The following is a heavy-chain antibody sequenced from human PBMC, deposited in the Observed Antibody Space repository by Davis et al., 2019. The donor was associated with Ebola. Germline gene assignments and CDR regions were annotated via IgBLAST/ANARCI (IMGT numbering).Heavy chain of an antibody. CDR3: ARSGLSFGVVKYHYGMDV. D-gene: IGHD3-3*01. CDR2: ISDSGGNT. V-gene: IGHV3-23*01. Sequence: GESLKISCAASGFTFSSYAMSWVRQAPGKGLQWVSSISDSGGNTYYADSVKGRFTISRDNYKNTLYLQMDSLRAEDTAVYFCARSGLSFGVVKYHYGMDVWGKGTTVTVSS. CDR1: GFTFSSYA. J-gene: IGHJ6*04.